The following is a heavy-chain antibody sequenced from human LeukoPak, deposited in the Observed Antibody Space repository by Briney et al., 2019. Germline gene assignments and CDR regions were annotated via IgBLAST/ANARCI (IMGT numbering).Heavy chain of an antibody. V-gene: IGHV1-2*02. CDR3: ARRGDDGFDY. Sequence: ASVKVSCKASGYTFAGDYMHWVRRAPGQGLEWMGWINPNSGGTNYAQKFQGRVTMTRDTSISKAYMELSRLSSDDTAVYYCARRGDDGFDYWGQGTLVTVSS. D-gene: IGHD1-1*01. CDR1: GYTFAGDY. J-gene: IGHJ4*02. CDR2: INPNSGGT.